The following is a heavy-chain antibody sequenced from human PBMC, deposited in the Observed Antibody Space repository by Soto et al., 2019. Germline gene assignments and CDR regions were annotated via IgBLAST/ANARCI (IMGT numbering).Heavy chain of an antibody. V-gene: IGHV3-33*01. CDR3: ARDIRAYGMDV. J-gene: IGHJ6*02. Sequence: PGGSLRLSCAASGFTFSSYGMHWVRQAPGKGLEWVAVIWYDGSNKYYADSVKGRFTISRDNSKNTLYLQMNSLRAEDTAVYYCARDIRAYGMDVWGQGTTVTVSS. CDR2: IWYDGSNK. CDR1: GFTFSSYG.